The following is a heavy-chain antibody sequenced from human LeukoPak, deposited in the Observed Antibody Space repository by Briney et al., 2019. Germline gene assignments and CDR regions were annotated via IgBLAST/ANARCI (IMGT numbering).Heavy chain of an antibody. Sequence: SETLSPTCAVSGYSISSGYYWGWIRQPPGKGLEWIGSMYHSGNTYYNPSLKSRVTISVDTSKNQFSLNLSSVTAADTAVYYCARVNIHYYYMDVWGKGTTVTVSS. CDR3: ARVNIHYYYMDV. J-gene: IGHJ6*03. CDR2: MYHSGNT. D-gene: IGHD2/OR15-2a*01. V-gene: IGHV4-38-2*01. CDR1: GYSISSGYY.